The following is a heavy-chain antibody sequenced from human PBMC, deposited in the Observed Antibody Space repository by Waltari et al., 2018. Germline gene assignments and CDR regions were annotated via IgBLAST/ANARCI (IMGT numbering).Heavy chain of an antibody. CDR3: ATGSAAAGDDAFDI. CDR1: GYTLTELS. CDR2: FVPEDGET. Sequence: QVQLVQSGAEVKKPGASVKVSCKVSGYTLTELSRPWVRQAPGKGLEWMGGFVPEDGETIYAHECQGRVTMTEDTSTDTAYMELSSLRSEDTAVYYCATGSAAAGDDAFDIWGQGTMVTVSS. D-gene: IGHD6-13*01. J-gene: IGHJ3*02. V-gene: IGHV1-24*01.